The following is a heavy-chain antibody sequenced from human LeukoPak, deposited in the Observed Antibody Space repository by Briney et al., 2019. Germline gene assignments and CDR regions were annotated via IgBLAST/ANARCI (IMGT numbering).Heavy chain of an antibody. Sequence: GGSLRLSCAASGFTFSDYYMSWIRQAPGKGLEWVSYISSSSSYTNYADSVKGRFTISRDNAKNSLYLQMNSLRADDTALYYCAKERSGGWPFDYWGQGTLVTVSS. D-gene: IGHD6-19*01. CDR2: ISSSSSYT. CDR3: AKERSGGWPFDY. V-gene: IGHV3-11*05. CDR1: GFTFSDYY. J-gene: IGHJ4*02.